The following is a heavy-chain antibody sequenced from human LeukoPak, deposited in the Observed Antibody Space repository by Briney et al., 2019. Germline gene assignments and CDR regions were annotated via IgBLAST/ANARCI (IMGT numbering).Heavy chain of an antibody. D-gene: IGHD2-2*01. CDR3: AREGGGGYCSSTSCYAFDI. J-gene: IGHJ3*02. V-gene: IGHV4-59*01. CDR2: IYYSGST. Sequence: SETLSLTCTVSGGSISSYYWSWLRQPPGKGLEWIGYIYYSGSTNYNPSLKSRVTISVDTSKNQFSLKLSSVTAADTAVYYCAREGGGGYCSSTSCYAFDIWGQGTMVTVSS. CDR1: GGSISSYY.